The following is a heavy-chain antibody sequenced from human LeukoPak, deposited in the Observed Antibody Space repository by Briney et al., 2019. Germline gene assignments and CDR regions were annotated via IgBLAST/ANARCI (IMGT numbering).Heavy chain of an antibody. J-gene: IGHJ3*01. Sequence: GASVKVSCKASGYSFTRYGISWVRQAPGEGLEWMGWINEDYGKIHFAQKFKGRVTFTTDTSTSTAYMELRSLTSDDTATYFCARDWEWLVSRDLFDVWGQGTMVTVSS. V-gene: IGHV1-18*01. CDR3: ARDWEWLVSRDLFDV. D-gene: IGHD3-3*01. CDR1: GYSFTRYG. CDR2: INEDYGKI.